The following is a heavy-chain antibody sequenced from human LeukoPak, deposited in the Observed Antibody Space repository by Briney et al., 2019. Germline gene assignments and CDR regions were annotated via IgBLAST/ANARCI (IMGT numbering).Heavy chain of an antibody. CDR3: TGNYYGSGSCADFDY. J-gene: IGHJ4*02. V-gene: IGHV3-73*01. CDR1: GFTFSGSA. D-gene: IGHD3-10*01. CDR2: IRSTADGYAT. Sequence: GGSLRLSCAASGFTFSGSALHWVRQASGKGLEWVGRIRSTADGYATAYAASVKGRFTISRDDSKNTAYLQMDSLKTEDTAVYYCTGNYYGSGSCADFDYWGQGTLVTVSS.